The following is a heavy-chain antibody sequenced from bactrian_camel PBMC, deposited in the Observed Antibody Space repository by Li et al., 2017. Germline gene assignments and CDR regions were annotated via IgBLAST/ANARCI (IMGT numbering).Heavy chain of an antibody. CDR1: GSTASRVC. CDR3: AADRLACLGSTWSGESLKWNY. D-gene: IGHD1*01. CDR2: IDSDDNT. Sequence: HVQLVESGGGSVEVGGSLRLSCAASGSTASRVCVAWFRQAPGKEREGGAIIDSDDNTVYADSVKGRFTISRDSAENSVYLQMNNLKPDDTGVYYCAADRLACLGSTWSGESLKWNYWGQGTQVTVS. V-gene: IGHV3S6*01. J-gene: IGHJ4*01.